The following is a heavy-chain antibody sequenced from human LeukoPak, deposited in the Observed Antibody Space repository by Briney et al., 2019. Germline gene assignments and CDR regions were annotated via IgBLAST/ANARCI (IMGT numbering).Heavy chain of an antibody. V-gene: IGHV4-4*07. CDR1: GASITNYY. D-gene: IGHD2-2*01. CDR2: IYTNGNT. Sequence: SETLSLTCTVSGASITNYYWNWIRQPAGKGLEWIGRIYTNGNTKYNPSLNNRVTMSVDTSKNQFSLRLSSVTAADTAVYYCARGGVPGAGNCFDPWGQGTGVSVSS. CDR3: ARGGVPGAGNCFDP. J-gene: IGHJ5*02.